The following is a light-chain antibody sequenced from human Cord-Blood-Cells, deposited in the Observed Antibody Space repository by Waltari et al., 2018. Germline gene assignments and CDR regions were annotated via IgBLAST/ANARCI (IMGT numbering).Light chain of an antibody. V-gene: IGKV4-1*01. Sequence: DIVMTQSPDSLAVSLGERAHINCKSSQSVLYSSNNKNYLAWYQQKPGQPPKLLIYWASTRESGVHDRFSGSGSGTDFTLTISSLQAEDVAVYYCQQYYSTPTFGQGTRLEIK. CDR2: WAS. CDR3: QQYYSTPT. J-gene: IGKJ5*01. CDR1: QSVLYSSNNKNY.